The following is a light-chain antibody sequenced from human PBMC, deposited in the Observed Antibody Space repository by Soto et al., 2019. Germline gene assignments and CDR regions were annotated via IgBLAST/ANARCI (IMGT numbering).Light chain of an antibody. CDR1: HSVSRK. J-gene: IGKJ5*01. Sequence: EILITHTPATVSVSPGERATLSFRASHSVSRKLAWSQHQPGQAPRLLIYYASTRAASIPARLIGSGSGTDSTLTISSLQSEDFAVYYCQQYNHWLSISFGQGTRLEIK. CDR2: YAS. V-gene: IGKV3-15*01. CDR3: QQYNHWLSIS.